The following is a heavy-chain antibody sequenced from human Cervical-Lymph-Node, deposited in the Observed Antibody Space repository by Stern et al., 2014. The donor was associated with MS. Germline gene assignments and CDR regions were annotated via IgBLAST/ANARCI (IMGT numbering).Heavy chain of an antibody. J-gene: IGHJ4*02. Sequence: VQLVQSGAEVKKPGSSVKVSCKASGDTFSSYAINWVRQVPGPGLEWMGGITPFYGTTNYAQKFQSRVTITADKSTNTAYMELMTLRSEDTAVYYCARGGGLVGYFDYWGQGTLVSVSS. CDR1: GDTFSSYA. CDR2: ITPFYGTT. CDR3: ARGGGLVGYFDY. V-gene: IGHV1-69*06. D-gene: IGHD1-26*01.